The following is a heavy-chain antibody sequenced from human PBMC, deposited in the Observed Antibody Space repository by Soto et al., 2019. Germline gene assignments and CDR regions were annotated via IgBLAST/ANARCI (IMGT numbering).Heavy chain of an antibody. CDR3: AGEDEYCYNGGCSSNALYL. J-gene: IGHJ3*01. V-gene: IGHV3-20*04. Sequence: GGSRRVSWAASGFTFDDYGMSWVRQPPGKGLEWVSGINWNGGSTGYADSVKGRFTISRDNAKESLHLQMNGLRREDTALYYCAGEDEYCYNGGCSSNALYLWGQGTTVPVS. D-gene: IGHD2-8*01. CDR2: INWNGGST. CDR1: GFTFDDYG.